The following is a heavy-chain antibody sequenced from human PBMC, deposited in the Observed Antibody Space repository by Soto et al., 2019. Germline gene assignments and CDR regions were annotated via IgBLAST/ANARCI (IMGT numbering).Heavy chain of an antibody. Sequence: QVQVLQSGAEVRKPGSSVRVSCKASGGPFSNYAINWLRQAPGQGLVWMGGIIPISGTTNYTHKFQGRLTITADESTGTSYMDLSSLTSEDTAIYYCSRAPEYSYGYIFYFADWGQGTQITVSS. V-gene: IGHV1-69*01. CDR2: IIPISGTT. D-gene: IGHD5-18*01. CDR1: GGPFSNYA. CDR3: SRAPEYSYGYIFYFAD. J-gene: IGHJ4*02.